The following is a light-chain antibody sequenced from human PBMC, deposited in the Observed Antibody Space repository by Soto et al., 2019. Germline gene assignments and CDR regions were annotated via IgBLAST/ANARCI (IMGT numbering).Light chain of an antibody. Sequence: EVVMTQSPATLSVSPGERATLSCRASQSVNANLAWYQQKPGQAPRLLIHGASNRATGIPARSSGRGFGTELILFISSLQSEDFAVYYCQQYNTWLWTFGQETKVEI. V-gene: IGKV3-15*01. CDR1: QSVNAN. CDR3: QQYNTWLWT. CDR2: GAS. J-gene: IGKJ1*01.